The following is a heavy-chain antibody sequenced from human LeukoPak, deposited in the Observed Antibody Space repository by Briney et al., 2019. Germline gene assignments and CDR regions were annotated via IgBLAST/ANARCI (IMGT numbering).Heavy chain of an antibody. CDR1: GYTFTSYG. D-gene: IGHD2-15*01. CDR2: ISAYNGNT. V-gene: IGHV1-18*01. J-gene: IGHJ4*02. Sequence: ASVKVSCKASGYTFTSYGISWVRQAPGQGLEWMGWISAYNGNTNYAQKLQGRVTMTTDTSTSTACMELRSLRSDDTAVYYCARDGRRYCSGGSCFYDYWGQGTLVTVSS. CDR3: ARDGRRYCSGGSCFYDY.